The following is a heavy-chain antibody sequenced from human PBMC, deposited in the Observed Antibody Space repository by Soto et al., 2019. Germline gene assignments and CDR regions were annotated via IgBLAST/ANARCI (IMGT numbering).Heavy chain of an antibody. Sequence: EVQLVESGGGLVQPGGSLRLSCAASGFTLSSYWMSWVRQTPGKGLEWVANIKQDGSEKYYADSVKGRFTISRDNAKNQLYMQMNSLRAEDTGVYYCARDGSCSGGNCYPGWFDLLGQGTLVTV. CDR3: ARDGSCSGGNCYPGWFDL. CDR1: GFTLSSYW. J-gene: IGHJ5*02. D-gene: IGHD2-15*01. CDR2: IKQDGSEK. V-gene: IGHV3-7*01.